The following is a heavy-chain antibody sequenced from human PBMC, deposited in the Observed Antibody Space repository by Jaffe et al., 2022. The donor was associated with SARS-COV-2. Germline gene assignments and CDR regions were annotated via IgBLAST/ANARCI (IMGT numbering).Heavy chain of an antibody. CDR2: ISSSSSYI. CDR1: GFTFSSYS. Sequence: EVQLVESGGGLVKPGGSLRLSCAASGFTFSSYSMNWVRQAPGKGLEWVSSISSSSSYIYYADSVKGRFTISRDNAKNSLYLQMNSLRAEDTAVYYCAREGENWPTGVGAADYWGQGTLVTVSS. V-gene: IGHV3-21*01. J-gene: IGHJ4*02. D-gene: IGHD1-26*01. CDR3: AREGENWPTGVGAADY.